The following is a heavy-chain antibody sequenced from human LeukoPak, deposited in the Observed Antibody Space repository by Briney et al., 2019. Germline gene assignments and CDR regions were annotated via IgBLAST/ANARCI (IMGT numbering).Heavy chain of an antibody. D-gene: IGHD3-22*01. CDR2: IKSDGSDT. J-gene: IGHJ4*02. CDR1: GFTFSSYW. Sequence: GGSLRLSCAASGFTFSSYWMHWVRQVPGKGLVWVSRIKSDGSDTRYADSVKGRFTISRDNSKNTLFLQMNRLRAEDTAVYYCASYAPYYSDSSGSIDYWGQGTLVTVSS. V-gene: IGHV3-74*01. CDR3: ASYAPYYSDSSGSIDY.